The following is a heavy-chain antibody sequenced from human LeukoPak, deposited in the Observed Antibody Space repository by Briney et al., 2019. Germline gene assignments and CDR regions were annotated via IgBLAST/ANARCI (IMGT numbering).Heavy chain of an antibody. D-gene: IGHD5-12*01. CDR3: ARGYSGFGVYGMDV. CDR1: GFTFSTSW. Sequence: GGSLRLPCTAFGFTFSTSWMHWVRQAPGEGLVWVSRINPDGSAPTYADSVKGRFTISRDTAKNTLFLQMSSLRAEDTAVYFCARGYSGFGVYGMDVWGKGTTVTVSS. CDR2: INPDGSAP. V-gene: IGHV3-74*01. J-gene: IGHJ6*04.